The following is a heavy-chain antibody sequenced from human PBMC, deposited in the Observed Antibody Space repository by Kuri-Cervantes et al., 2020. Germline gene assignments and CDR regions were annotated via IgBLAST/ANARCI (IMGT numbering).Heavy chain of an antibody. CDR3: AKSGTDTAMVNFDY. V-gene: IGHV3-30-3*02. J-gene: IGHJ4*02. CDR2: ISYDGSNK. CDR1: GFTFSSYA. Sequence: GESLKISCAASGFTFSSYAMHWVRQAPGKGLEWVAVISYDGSNKYYADSVKGRFTISRDNSKNRVYLQMNSLRPEDTAVYYCAKSGTDTAMVNFDYWGQGTLVTVSS. D-gene: IGHD5-18*01.